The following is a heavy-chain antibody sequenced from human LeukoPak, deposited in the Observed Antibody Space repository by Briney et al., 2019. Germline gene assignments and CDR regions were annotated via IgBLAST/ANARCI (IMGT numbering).Heavy chain of an antibody. CDR3: ARIVGITGTTDYFDY. CDR2: IYYSGNT. J-gene: IGHJ4*02. D-gene: IGHD1-20*01. CDR1: GGSISSGSYY. Sequence: SETLSLTCTVSGGSISSGSYYWSWIRQPPGKGLEWIGYIYYSGNTKYNPSLKSRVTISEDTSKNQFSLKLSSVTAADTAVYYCARIVGITGTTDYFDYWGQGILVTVSS. V-gene: IGHV4-61*01.